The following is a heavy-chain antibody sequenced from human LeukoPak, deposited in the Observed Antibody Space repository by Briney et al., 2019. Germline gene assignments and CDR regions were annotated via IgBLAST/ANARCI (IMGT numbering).Heavy chain of an antibody. CDR1: GVTFSNYA. CDR2: ISGSGSLT. V-gene: IGHV3-23*01. J-gene: IGHJ5*02. Sequence: GGSLRLSCAPSGVTFSNYAMSWVRQAPGKGLELVSIISGSGSLTDYADSVRGRFTISRDNSKNTLYLQMNSLRAEDTAMYYCARDARHRYCSSSSCYRGWLDPWGQGTPVTVSS. CDR3: ARDARHRYCSSSSCYRGWLDP. D-gene: IGHD2-2*01.